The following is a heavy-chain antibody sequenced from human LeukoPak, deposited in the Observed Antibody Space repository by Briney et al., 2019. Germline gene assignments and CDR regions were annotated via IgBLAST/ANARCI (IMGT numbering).Heavy chain of an antibody. CDR1: GFTFSSYA. V-gene: IGHV3-64*01. CDR3: ARDVYYDSSGMDF. Sequence: GGSLRLSCAASGFTFSSYAMHWVRQAPGKGLEYVSAISSNGGSTYYANSVKGRFTISRDNSKNTLYLQMGSLRAEDMAVYYCARDVYYDSSGMDFWGKGTTVTVSS. J-gene: IGHJ6*04. CDR2: ISSNGGST. D-gene: IGHD3-22*01.